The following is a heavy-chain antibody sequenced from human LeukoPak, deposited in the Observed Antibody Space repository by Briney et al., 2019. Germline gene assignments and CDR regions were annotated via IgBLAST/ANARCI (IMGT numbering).Heavy chain of an antibody. D-gene: IGHD3-22*01. CDR2: ISGNGRST. CDR1: GFTFSSYA. J-gene: IGHJ4*02. V-gene: IGHV3-23*01. CDR3: AKLLYYYDSSQPY. Sequence: GGSLRLSCAASGFTFSSYAMSWVRQAPGKGLEWVSGISGNGRSTYYADSVKGRFTVSRDNSKNTLYLQMNRLRAEDAAVYYCAKLLYYYDSSQPYWGQGTLVTVSS.